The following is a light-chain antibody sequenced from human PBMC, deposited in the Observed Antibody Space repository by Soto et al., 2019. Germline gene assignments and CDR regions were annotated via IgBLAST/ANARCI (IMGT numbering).Light chain of an antibody. Sequence: DIQMTQFPSTLSASVGDRVTITCRASQSINSWLAWYQQKPGTVPKLLIYDASRLQSGVPSRFSCSGSGTEFTLTITSLQPGDFATYYCQQYHTYSRTFGQGTKVEVK. J-gene: IGKJ1*01. CDR1: QSINSW. V-gene: IGKV1-5*01. CDR3: QQYHTYSRT. CDR2: DAS.